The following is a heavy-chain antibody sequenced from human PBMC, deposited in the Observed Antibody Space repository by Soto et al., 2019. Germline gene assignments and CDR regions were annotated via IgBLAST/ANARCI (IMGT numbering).Heavy chain of an antibody. V-gene: IGHV3-21*01. CDR3: ARETISWSDGQDDY. CDR1: GFTFSSYS. Sequence: GGSLRLSCAASGFTFSSYSMNWVRQDPGKGLEWVSSISSSSSYIYYADSVKGRFTISRDNAKNSLYLQMNSLRAEDTAVYYCARETISWSDGQDDYWGQGTLVTVSS. J-gene: IGHJ4*02. D-gene: IGHD2-21*01. CDR2: ISSSSSYI.